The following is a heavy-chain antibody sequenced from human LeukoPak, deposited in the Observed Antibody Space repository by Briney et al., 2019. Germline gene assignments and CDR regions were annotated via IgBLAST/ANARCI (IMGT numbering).Heavy chain of an antibody. CDR1: GGSYSGYY. J-gene: IGHJ2*01. D-gene: IGHD3-16*01. CDR2: IHYRGST. V-gene: IGHV4-34*01. Sequence: SETLSLTCAVSGGSYSGYYWSWIRQPPGKGLEWIGEIHYRGSTSYKPSLKSRVTISGDTSKNQFSLKVTSVTAADTAAYYCARGILGSYYFDLWGRGTLVTVSS. CDR3: ARGILGSYYFDL.